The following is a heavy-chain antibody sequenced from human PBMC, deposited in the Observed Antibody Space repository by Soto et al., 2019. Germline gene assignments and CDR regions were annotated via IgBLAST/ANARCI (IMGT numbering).Heavy chain of an antibody. CDR3: ARMSIEAAGGGYAMDV. Sequence: PGGSLRLSCAASGFTFSSYWMSWVRQAPGKGLEWVANIKQDGSEKYYVDSVKGRFTISRDNAKNSLYLQMNSLRAEDTAVYYCARMSIEAAGGGYAMDVWGQGTTVTVSS. J-gene: IGHJ6*02. V-gene: IGHV3-7*01. CDR2: IKQDGSEK. CDR1: GFTFSSYW. D-gene: IGHD6-13*01.